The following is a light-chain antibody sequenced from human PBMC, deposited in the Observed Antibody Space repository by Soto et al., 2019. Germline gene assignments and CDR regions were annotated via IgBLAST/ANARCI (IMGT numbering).Light chain of an antibody. J-gene: IGLJ2*01. Sequence: QSVLTQEASVSGTVGQKVTLSCTGNSNNVGSYAVGWYQQISHGAPKTVMFGNSLPSGIPDRFSGSRSGTSASLTISGLQSDDEAEYHCAAWDDSLNGPVFGGGTKVTVL. V-gene: IGLV1-44*01. CDR2: GNS. CDR1: SNNVGSYA. CDR3: AAWDDSLNGPV.